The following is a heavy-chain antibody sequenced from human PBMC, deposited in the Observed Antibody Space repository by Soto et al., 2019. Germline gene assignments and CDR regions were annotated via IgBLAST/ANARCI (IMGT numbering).Heavy chain of an antibody. CDR2: ISGSGGST. Sequence: GGSLRLSCAASGFTFSSYAMSWVRQAPGKGLEWVSAISGSGGSTYYADSVKGRFTISRDNSKNTLYLQMNSLRAEDTAVYYCAKREGYGDYVLYFQHWGQGTLVTVSS. CDR1: GFTFSSYA. CDR3: AKREGYGDYVLYFQH. D-gene: IGHD4-17*01. J-gene: IGHJ1*01. V-gene: IGHV3-23*01.